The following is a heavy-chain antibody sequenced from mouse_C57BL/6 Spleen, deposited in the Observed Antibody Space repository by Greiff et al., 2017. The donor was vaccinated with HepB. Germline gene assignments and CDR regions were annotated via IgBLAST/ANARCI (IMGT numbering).Heavy chain of an antibody. J-gene: IGHJ3*01. CDR3: ARWIDSSGYFAY. Sequence: VQLQQSGPELVKPGASVKISCKASGYAFSSSWMNWVKQRPGKGLEWIGRIYPGDGDTNYNGKFKGKATLTADKSSSTAYMQRSSLTSEDSAVYFCARWIDSSGYFAYWGQGTLVTVSA. V-gene: IGHV1-82*01. CDR1: GYAFSSSW. CDR2: IYPGDGDT. D-gene: IGHD3-2*02.